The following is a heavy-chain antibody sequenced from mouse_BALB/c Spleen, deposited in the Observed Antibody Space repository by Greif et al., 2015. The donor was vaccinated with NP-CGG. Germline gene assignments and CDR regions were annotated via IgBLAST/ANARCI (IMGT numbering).Heavy chain of an antibody. Sequence: VQLQQSAAELVRPGSSVKISCKASGYPFSSYWMNWVKQRPGQGLEWIGQIYPGDGDTNYNGKFKGKATLTADTSSSPACIQISSLISEDSAFYFCAREGYALSVFDYWGQGTTLTVSS. V-gene: IGHV1-80*01. J-gene: IGHJ2*01. CDR3: AREGYALSVFDY. CDR1: GYPFSSYW. CDR2: IYPGDGDT. D-gene: IGHD3-1*01.